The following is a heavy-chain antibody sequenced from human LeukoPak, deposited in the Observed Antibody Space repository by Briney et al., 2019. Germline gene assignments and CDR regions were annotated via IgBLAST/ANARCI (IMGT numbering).Heavy chain of an antibody. CDR2: ISYDGSNK. J-gene: IGHJ6*02. Sequence: PGRSLRLSCAASGFTFSSYGMHWVRLAPGKGLEWVAVISYDGSNKYYADSVKGRFTVSRDNSKNTLYLQMNSLRAEDTAVYYCAKLGITGTTADDYYYYGMDVWGQGTTVTVSS. V-gene: IGHV3-30*18. CDR3: AKLGITGTTADDYYYYGMDV. D-gene: IGHD1-7*01. CDR1: GFTFSSYG.